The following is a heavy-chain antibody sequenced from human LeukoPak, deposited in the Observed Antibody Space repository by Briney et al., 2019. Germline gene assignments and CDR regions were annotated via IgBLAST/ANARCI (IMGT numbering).Heavy chain of an antibody. J-gene: IGHJ6*02. CDR2: IKQDGGEK. CDR1: GFTFSHYW. Sequence: HSGGSLRLSCAASGFTFSHYWMSWVRQAPGKGLEWVANIKQDGGEKYYVDSVKGRFTISRDNAKNSLYLQMNSLRAEDTAVYYCAAEDYCYYYGMDVWGQGTTVTVSS. V-gene: IGHV3-7*01. CDR3: AAEDYCYYYGMDV.